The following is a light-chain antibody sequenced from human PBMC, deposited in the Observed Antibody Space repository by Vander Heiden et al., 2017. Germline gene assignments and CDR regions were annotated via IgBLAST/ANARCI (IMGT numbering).Light chain of an antibody. J-gene: IGKJ4*01. Sequence: AIRITQSPSSLSASTGDRVTITCRASPGISSYLAWYQQKPGNAPKLLIYSASTLQSGVPSRFSGSGSGTDFTLTISCLQSEDFATYYCLQYYSYPLTFGGGTKVEIK. CDR1: PGISSY. CDR3: LQYYSYPLT. V-gene: IGKV1-8*01. CDR2: SAS.